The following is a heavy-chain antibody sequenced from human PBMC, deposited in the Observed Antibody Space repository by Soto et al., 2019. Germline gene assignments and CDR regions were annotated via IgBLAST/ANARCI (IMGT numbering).Heavy chain of an antibody. CDR3: ARGVQYYDYVWGSYRYTDKGYYFDY. CDR1: GYTFTSYG. V-gene: IGHV1-18*04. Sequence: QVQLVQSGAEVKKPGASVKVSCKASGYTFTSYGISWVRQAPGQGLEWMGWISAYNGNTNYAQKLQGRVTMTTDTSTITAYMELRSLRSDDTAVYYCARGVQYYDYVWGSYRYTDKGYYFDYWGQGTLVTVSS. CDR2: ISAYNGNT. J-gene: IGHJ4*02. D-gene: IGHD3-16*02.